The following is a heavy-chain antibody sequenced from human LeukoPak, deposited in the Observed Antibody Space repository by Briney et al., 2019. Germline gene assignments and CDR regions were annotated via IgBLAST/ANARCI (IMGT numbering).Heavy chain of an antibody. Sequence: ASVKVSCKASGYTFTSYAMNWVRQAPGQGLEWMGWINPNSGGTNYAQKFQGRVTMTRDTSISTAYMELSRLRSDDTAVYYCARDFSRTTAMVYYYYYMDVWGKGTTVTVSS. CDR3: ARDFSRTTAMVYYYYYMDV. CDR1: GYTFTSYA. CDR2: INPNSGGT. V-gene: IGHV1-2*02. J-gene: IGHJ6*03. D-gene: IGHD5-18*01.